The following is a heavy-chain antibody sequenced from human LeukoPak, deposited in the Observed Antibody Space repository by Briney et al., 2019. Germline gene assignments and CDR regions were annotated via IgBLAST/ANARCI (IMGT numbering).Heavy chain of an antibody. V-gene: IGHV3-30*12. CDR1: GFTFSSYG. D-gene: IGHD6-19*01. CDR2: ISYDGSNK. CDR3: ARYYSSGWYESAYYFDY. J-gene: IGHJ4*02. Sequence: GGSLRLSCAASGFTFSSYGMHWVRQAPGKGLEWVAVISYDGSNKYYADSVKGRFTISRDNSKNTLYLQMNSLRAEDTAVYYCARYYSSGWYESAYYFDYWGQGTLVTVSS.